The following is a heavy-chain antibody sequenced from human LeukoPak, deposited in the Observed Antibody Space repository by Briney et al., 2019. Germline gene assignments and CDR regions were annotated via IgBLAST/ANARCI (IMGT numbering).Heavy chain of an antibody. CDR1: GYTFTSYY. Sequence: VASVKVTCKASGYTFTSYYMHWVRQAPGQGLEWMGIISPSGGSTSYAQKFQGRVTMTRDTSTSTVYMELGSLRSEDTAVYYCARDQFSSGCDYWGQGTLVTVSS. D-gene: IGHD6-19*01. CDR3: ARDQFSSGCDY. CDR2: ISPSGGST. J-gene: IGHJ4*02. V-gene: IGHV1-46*01.